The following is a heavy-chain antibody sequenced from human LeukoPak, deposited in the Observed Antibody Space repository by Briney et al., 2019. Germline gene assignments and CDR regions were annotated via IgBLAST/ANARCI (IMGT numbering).Heavy chain of an antibody. CDR3: ARARCSSTSCYPYYWYFDL. Sequence: ASVKVSCKASGYTFTSYGISWVRQAPGQGLEWLGWISAYNGNTNYAQKLQGRVTMTTDTSTSTAYMELRSLRSDDTAVYYCARARCSSTSCYPYYWYFDLWGRGTLVTVSS. CDR1: GYTFTSYG. D-gene: IGHD2-2*01. J-gene: IGHJ2*01. V-gene: IGHV1-18*01. CDR2: ISAYNGNT.